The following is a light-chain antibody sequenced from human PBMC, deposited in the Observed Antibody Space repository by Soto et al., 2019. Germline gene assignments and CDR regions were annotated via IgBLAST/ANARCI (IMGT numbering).Light chain of an antibody. CDR2: DVS. CDR1: NSAVGGYNY. Sequence: QSALTQPASVSGSPGQSITISCTGTNSAVGGYNYVSWYQQHPGKAPKLMIYDVSNRPSGVSNRFSGSKSGNTASLTISGLQADDEADYYCSSYTSSSTLVFGTGTKVTVL. J-gene: IGLJ1*01. CDR3: SSYTSSSTLV. V-gene: IGLV2-14*01.